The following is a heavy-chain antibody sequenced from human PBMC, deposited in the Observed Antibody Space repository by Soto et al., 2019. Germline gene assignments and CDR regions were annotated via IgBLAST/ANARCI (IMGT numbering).Heavy chain of an antibody. J-gene: IGHJ6*02. V-gene: IGHV3-30-3*01. D-gene: IGHD2-2*01. CDR3: ARDTSSTSYYYYGMDV. CDR2: ISYDGSNK. Sequence: LRLSCAASGFTFSSYAMHWVRQAPGKGLEWVAVISYDGSNKYYADSVKGRFTISRDNSKNTLYLQMNSLRAEDTAVYYCARDTSSTSYYYYGMDVWGQGTTVTVSS. CDR1: GFTFSSYA.